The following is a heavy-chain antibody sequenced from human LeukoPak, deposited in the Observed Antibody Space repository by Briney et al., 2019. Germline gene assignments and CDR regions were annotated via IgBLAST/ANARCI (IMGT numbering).Heavy chain of an antibody. CDR2: ISAYNGNT. CDR1: GYTFTSYG. CDR3: ARARAARDAFDI. D-gene: IGHD6-25*01. J-gene: IGHJ3*02. Sequence: ASVKVSCKASGYTFTSYGISWVRQAPGQGLEWMGWISAYNGNTNYAQKFQVRVTITADKSTSTAYMELSSVRSEDTAVYYCARARAARDAFDIWGQGTMVTVSS. V-gene: IGHV1-18*01.